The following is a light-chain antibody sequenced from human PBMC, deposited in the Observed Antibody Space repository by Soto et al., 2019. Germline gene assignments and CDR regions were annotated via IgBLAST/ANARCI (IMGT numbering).Light chain of an antibody. CDR2: GAS. CDR3: QRRSNWPLT. CDR1: QSVSSN. V-gene: IGKV3D-11*02. Sequence: EIVMTQCPATLPVSSGERATLSCRASQSVSSNLAWYQQKPGQAPRLLIYGASNRATGIPARFSGSGTGTDFTLTISSLEPEDFAVYYCQRRSNWPLTFGGGTKVDI. J-gene: IGKJ4*01.